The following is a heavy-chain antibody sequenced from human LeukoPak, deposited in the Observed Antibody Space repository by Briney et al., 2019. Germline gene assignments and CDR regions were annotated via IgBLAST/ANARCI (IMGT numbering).Heavy chain of an antibody. Sequence: PSETLSLTCAVYGGSFSGYYWSWIRQPPGKGLEWIGEINHSGSTNYNPSLKSRVTISVDTSKNQFSLKLSSVTAADTAIYYCARENSGSYLRKWFDPWGQGSLVTVSS. J-gene: IGHJ5*02. D-gene: IGHD1-26*01. CDR3: ARENSGSYLRKWFDP. CDR1: GGSFSGYY. CDR2: INHSGST. V-gene: IGHV4-34*01.